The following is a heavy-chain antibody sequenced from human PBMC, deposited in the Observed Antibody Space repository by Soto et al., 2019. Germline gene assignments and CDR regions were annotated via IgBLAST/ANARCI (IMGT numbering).Heavy chain of an antibody. CDR2: MNPNSGNT. CDR1: GYTFTSYS. J-gene: IGHJ5*02. Sequence: ASAEVSCKDSGYTFTSYSIYWVRQANGQGLEWMGWMNPNSGNTGYAQKFQGRVTMTRNTSISTAYMELSSLRSEDTAVYYCARTIDYIQNRWFDPWGQGTLVTVSS. CDR3: ARTIDYIQNRWFDP. D-gene: IGHD4-4*01. V-gene: IGHV1-8*01.